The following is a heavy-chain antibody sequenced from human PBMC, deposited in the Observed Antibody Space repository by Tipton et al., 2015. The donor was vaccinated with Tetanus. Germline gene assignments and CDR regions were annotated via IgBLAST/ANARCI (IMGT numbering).Heavy chain of an antibody. D-gene: IGHD2-15*01. J-gene: IGHJ4*02. CDR3: ATEPLGYCSGGNCFVFGF. CDR2: ISGTGVNI. Sequence: GSLRLSCAASGGGYGFVFTNYIMNWVRQAPGKGLEWVSSISGTGVNIYYADSVRGRFTISRDNTNNSVYLLMNSLRSEDTAVYYCATEPLGYCSGGNCFVFGFWGQGTLVTVSS. CDR1: GFVFTNYI. V-gene: IGHV3-21*01.